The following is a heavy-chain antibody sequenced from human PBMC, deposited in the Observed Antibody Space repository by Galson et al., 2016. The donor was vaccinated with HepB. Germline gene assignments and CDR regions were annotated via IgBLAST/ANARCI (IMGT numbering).Heavy chain of an antibody. D-gene: IGHD1-26*01. CDR1: GFTFSNYA. Sequence: SLRLSCAVSGFTFSNYAMHWVRQAPGKGLEWVAVTDGTNKYYADSVKGRFTISRDDSNSTLYLQMDRLRAEDTAVYYCATDPIVGVPDYFDYWGQGTLVTVSS. J-gene: IGHJ4*02. V-gene: IGHV3-30-3*01. CDR2: TDGTNK. CDR3: ATDPIVGVPDYFDY.